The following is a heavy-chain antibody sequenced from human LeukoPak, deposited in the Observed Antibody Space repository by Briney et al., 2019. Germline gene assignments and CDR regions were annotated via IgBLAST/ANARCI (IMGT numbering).Heavy chain of an antibody. D-gene: IGHD1-26*01. CDR1: GGSISSNY. Sequence: SETLSLTCTVSGGSISSNYWSWIRQAPGKGLEWIGYIYYSGTTSYNPSLKGRLTILLDTSYNQFSLRLTSVTAADTAVYYCATGTYYYFDYWGQGTLVTVSS. V-gene: IGHV4-59*01. CDR2: IYYSGTT. CDR3: ATGTYYYFDY. J-gene: IGHJ4*02.